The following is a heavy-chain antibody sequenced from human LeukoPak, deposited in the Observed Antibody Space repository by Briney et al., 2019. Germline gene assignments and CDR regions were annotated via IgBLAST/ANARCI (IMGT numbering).Heavy chain of an antibody. Sequence: GGSLRLSCAASGFTFSDYSMSWVRQAPGKGLEWVANIKHDGSGKYYVDSVKGRFTISRDNAKNSLYLQMNSLRAEDTAVYYCAKGITRGDIWGQGTMVTVSS. J-gene: IGHJ3*02. CDR3: AKGITRGDI. V-gene: IGHV3-7*03. CDR1: GFTFSDYS. CDR2: IKHDGSGK. D-gene: IGHD3-10*01.